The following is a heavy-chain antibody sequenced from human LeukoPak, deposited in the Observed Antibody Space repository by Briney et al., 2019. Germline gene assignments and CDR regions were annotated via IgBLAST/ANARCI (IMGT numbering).Heavy chain of an antibody. D-gene: IGHD2-2*01. CDR3: AKDMCSSTSCYGYFDY. V-gene: IGHV3-9*01. J-gene: IGHJ4*02. Sequence: GGSLRLSCAASGFTFDDYAMHWVRQAPGKGLEWVSGISWNSGSIGYADSVKGRFTISRDNAKNSLYPQMNSLRAEDTALYYCAKDMCSSTSCYGYFDYWGQGTLVTVSS. CDR1: GFTFDDYA. CDR2: ISWNSGSI.